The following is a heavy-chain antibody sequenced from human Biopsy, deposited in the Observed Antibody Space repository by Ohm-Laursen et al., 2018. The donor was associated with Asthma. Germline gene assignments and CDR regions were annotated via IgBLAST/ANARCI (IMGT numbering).Heavy chain of an antibody. D-gene: IGHD5-18*01. CDR2: IHNCGNT. CDR1: GGSISSAY. J-gene: IGHJ5*02. V-gene: IGHV4-59*01. Sequence: SETLSLTCTVSGGSISSAYWSWLRPSPGKGLEWIGYIHNCGNTNYNPSLKSRVTISLDTSKNHFFLRLSFVAAADTAVYFCARGQGRGIQLWSLDPWGQGILVTVSS. CDR3: ARGQGRGIQLWSLDP.